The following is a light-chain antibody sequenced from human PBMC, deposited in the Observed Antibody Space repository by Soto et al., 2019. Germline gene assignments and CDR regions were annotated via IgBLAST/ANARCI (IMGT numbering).Light chain of an antibody. V-gene: IGLV2-14*01. J-gene: IGLJ3*02. Sequence: QSVLTQPASVSGSPGPSITISCTGNSNDVGGFDFVSWYQQHPGKAPKVIIYEVSNRPSGVSDRFSGSKSGNTASLTISGLQAEDEADYYCNSYTSTSARVFGGGTKLTVL. CDR1: SNDVGGFDF. CDR3: NSYTSTSARV. CDR2: EVS.